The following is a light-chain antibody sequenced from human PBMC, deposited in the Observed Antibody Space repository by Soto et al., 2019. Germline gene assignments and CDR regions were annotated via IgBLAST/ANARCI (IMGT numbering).Light chain of an antibody. CDR1: QSVSSN. V-gene: IGKV3-15*01. J-gene: IGKJ4*01. CDR2: GAS. CDR3: QQYNNWPLT. Sequence: EIVMTQPPATLSVSPGERATLSCRASQSVSSNLAWYQQKPGQAPRLLIYGASTRATGIPARFSGSGSGTEFTLTISSLQSEDLAVYYCQQYNNWPLTFGGGTKVEIK.